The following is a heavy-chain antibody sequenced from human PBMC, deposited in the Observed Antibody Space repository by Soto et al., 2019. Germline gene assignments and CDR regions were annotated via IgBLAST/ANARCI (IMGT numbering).Heavy chain of an antibody. Sequence: QVQLQESGPGLVKPSQTLSLTCTVSGGSINSGGYYWSWIRQHPGKGLEWIGYIYYTGSTYYNPYLKSRVTISVDTSKNQFSLKLSSVTAADTAVYFCARDIRVVDDSLTGYYYYAMDVWGQGTTVTVSS. CDR1: GGSINSGGYY. CDR2: IYYTGST. CDR3: ARDIRVVDDSLTGYYYYAMDV. V-gene: IGHV4-31*03. J-gene: IGHJ6*02. D-gene: IGHD3-9*01.